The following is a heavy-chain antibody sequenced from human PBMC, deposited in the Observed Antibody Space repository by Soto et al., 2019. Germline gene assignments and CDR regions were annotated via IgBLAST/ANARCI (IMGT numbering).Heavy chain of an antibody. D-gene: IGHD5-18*01. CDR3: ASTAMDFYYYYGMDV. V-gene: IGHV3-48*01. Sequence: PGGSLRLSCEASGFTFSNYGMNWVRQAPGKGLEWASYIGIGSSTKYYADSVKGRFTISRDNAKNSLYLQMNSLRAEDTAVYYCASTAMDFYYYYGMDVWGQGTTVTVSS. CDR1: GFTFSNYG. CDR2: IGIGSSTK. J-gene: IGHJ6*02.